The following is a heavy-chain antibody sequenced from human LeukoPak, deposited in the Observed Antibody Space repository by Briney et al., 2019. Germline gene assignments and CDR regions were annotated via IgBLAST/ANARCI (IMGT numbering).Heavy chain of an antibody. J-gene: IGHJ3*02. CDR3: ARGPLGSSGSGDAFDI. Sequence: GGSLRLSCAASGFTVSSNYMSWVRQAPGKGLEWVAVISYDGSNKYYADSVKGRFTISRDNSKNTLYLQMNSLRAEDTAVYYCARGPLGSSGSGDAFDIWGQGTMVTVSS. D-gene: IGHD3-22*01. CDR2: ISYDGSNK. CDR1: GFTVSSNY. V-gene: IGHV3-30*03.